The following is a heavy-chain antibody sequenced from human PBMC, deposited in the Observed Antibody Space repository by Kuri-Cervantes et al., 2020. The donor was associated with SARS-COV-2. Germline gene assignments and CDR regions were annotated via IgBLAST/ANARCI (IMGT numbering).Heavy chain of an antibody. D-gene: IGHD3-22*01. CDR2: ISYDGSNK. J-gene: IGHJ4*02. Sequence: GGSLRLSCAASGFTFSSYAMHWVRQAPGKGLEWVAVISYDGSNKYYADSVKGRFTISRDNSKNTLYLQMNSLRAEDTAVYYCARDQDYYDSNDYFDYWGQRTLVTVSS. V-gene: IGHV3-30*04. CDR3: ARDQDYYDSNDYFDY. CDR1: GFTFSSYA.